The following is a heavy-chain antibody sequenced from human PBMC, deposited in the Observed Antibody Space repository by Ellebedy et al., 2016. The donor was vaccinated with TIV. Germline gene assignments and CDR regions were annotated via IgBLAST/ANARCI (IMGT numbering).Heavy chain of an antibody. J-gene: IGHJ6*02. Sequence: PGGSLRLSCAASGFTFRSYWMTRVRQAPGKGLEWVANIKQDGSVKNYVDSVKGRFTISRDNAKSSLWLQMNTLRVEDTAVYYCVTGMDVWGQGTTVTVSS. CDR2: IKQDGSVK. CDR3: VTGMDV. V-gene: IGHV3-7*01. CDR1: GFTFRSYW.